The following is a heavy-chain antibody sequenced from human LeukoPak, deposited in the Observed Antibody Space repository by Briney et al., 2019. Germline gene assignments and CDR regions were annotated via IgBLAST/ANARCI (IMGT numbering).Heavy chain of an antibody. CDR1: GGSISSYY. V-gene: IGHV4-59*01. D-gene: IGHD6-13*01. Sequence: SETLSLTCTVSGGSISSYYWSWIRQPPGKGLEWIGYIHYSGSTNYNPSLKSRVTISVDTSKNQFSLKLSSVTAADTAVYYCARARIAAARDAFDIWGQGTMVTVSS. CDR2: IHYSGST. CDR3: ARARIAAARDAFDI. J-gene: IGHJ3*02.